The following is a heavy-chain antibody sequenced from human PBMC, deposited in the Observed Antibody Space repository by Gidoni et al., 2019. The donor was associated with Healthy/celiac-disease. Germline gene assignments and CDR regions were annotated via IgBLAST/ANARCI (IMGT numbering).Heavy chain of an antibody. CDR2: IKSKADGGTT. V-gene: IGHV3-15*01. D-gene: IGHD6-19*01. J-gene: IGHJ4*02. CDR1: GFTFSNAW. CDR3: TTDPRRNIAVAGGRGLFDY. Sequence: EVQLVESGGGLVKPGGSIRLSCAASGFTFSNAWISWVRQAPGKGLEWVGRIKSKADGGTTDYAAPVKGRFTISRDDSKNTLYLQMNSLKTEDTAVYYCTTDPRRNIAVAGGRGLFDYWGQGTLVTVSS.